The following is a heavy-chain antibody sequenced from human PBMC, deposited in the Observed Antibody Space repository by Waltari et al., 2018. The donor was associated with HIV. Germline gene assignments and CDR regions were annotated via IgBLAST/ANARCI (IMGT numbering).Heavy chain of an antibody. CDR3: ARHYNFWSGYYGALEY. CDR1: GDPITGYY. D-gene: IGHD3-3*01. Sequence: QVQLQESGPGLVKPSETLSLTCTVSGDPITGYYWSWVRQRPGKGLEWIGHIYYSGSTTYNPSLKSRVTISVDTSKNQLSLKLSSVTAADTAVFYCARHYNFWSGYYGALEYWGQGALVTVSS. CDR2: IYYSGST. V-gene: IGHV4-59*01. J-gene: IGHJ4*02.